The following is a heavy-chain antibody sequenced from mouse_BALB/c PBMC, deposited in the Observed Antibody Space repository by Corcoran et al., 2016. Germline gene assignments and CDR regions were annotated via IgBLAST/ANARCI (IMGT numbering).Heavy chain of an antibody. CDR2: INPYNDGT. Sequence: EVQLQQSGPELVKPGASVKMSCKASGYTFTSYVMHWVQQKPGQGLEWIGYINPYNDGTKYNEKFKGKATLTSDKSSSTAYMELSSLTSDDSAIYYFAREGSDGYFVRYYYFDYWGQGTTLTVSS. D-gene: IGHD2-3*01. CDR1: GYTFTSYV. J-gene: IGHJ2*01. V-gene: IGHV1S136*01. CDR3: AREGSDGYFVRYYYFDY.